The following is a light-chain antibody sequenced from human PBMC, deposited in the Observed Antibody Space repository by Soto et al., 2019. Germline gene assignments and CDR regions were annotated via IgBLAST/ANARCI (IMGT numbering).Light chain of an antibody. Sequence: DIQMTQSPSSLSASVGDRVTITCRASQSISSYLNWYQHKPGKAPQLLIYAASSLQSGVPSRFSGSGSGTDFTITISSLQPEDFATYYCQQSYSTPLTFGGGTKVEIK. CDR3: QQSYSTPLT. CDR2: AAS. V-gene: IGKV1-39*01. J-gene: IGKJ4*01. CDR1: QSISSY.